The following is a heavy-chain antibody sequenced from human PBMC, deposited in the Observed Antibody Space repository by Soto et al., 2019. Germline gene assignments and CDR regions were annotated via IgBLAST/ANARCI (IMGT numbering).Heavy chain of an antibody. J-gene: IGHJ6*02. CDR3: AKETVATIRPTRIYYYYGLDV. V-gene: IGHV3-30*18. CDR2: TSHDGTNK. Sequence: QVQLVESGGGVVQPGRSLRLSCATSGFTFSRYGIHWVRQAPGKGLEWVAVTSHDGTNKYYTDSVKGRFIISRDNSKNTLYLEMNSLRAEDTAVYYCAKETVATIRPTRIYYYYGLDVWGQGTRSASP. D-gene: IGHD5-12*01. CDR1: GFTFSRYG.